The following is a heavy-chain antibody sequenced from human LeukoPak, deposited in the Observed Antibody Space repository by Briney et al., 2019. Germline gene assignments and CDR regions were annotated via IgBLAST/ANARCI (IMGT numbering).Heavy chain of an antibody. V-gene: IGHV3-9*01. CDR3: ARGRSYYGSGSYFDY. CDR1: GFTFDDYA. Sequence: GGSLRLSCAASGFTFDDYAMHWGRPAPGKGLEWVSGISWNSGSIGYADSVKGRFTISRDNAKNSLYLQMNSLRAEDTAVYYCARGRSYYGSGSYFDYWGQGTLVTVSS. CDR2: ISWNSGSI. D-gene: IGHD3-10*01. J-gene: IGHJ4*02.